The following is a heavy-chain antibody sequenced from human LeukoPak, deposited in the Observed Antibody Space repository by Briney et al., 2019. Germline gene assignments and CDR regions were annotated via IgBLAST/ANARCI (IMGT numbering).Heavy chain of an antibody. CDR3: ARGWYYDFWSGYYRTPGEYFQH. V-gene: IGHV4-34*01. CDR2: INHSGST. Sequence: SETLSLTCAVYGGSFSGYYWSWIRQPPGKGLEWSGEINHSGSTNYNPSLKSRVTISVDTSKNQFSLKLSSVTAADTAVYYCARGWYYDFWSGYYRTPGEYFQHWGQGTLVTVSS. D-gene: IGHD3-3*01. CDR1: GGSFSGYY. J-gene: IGHJ1*01.